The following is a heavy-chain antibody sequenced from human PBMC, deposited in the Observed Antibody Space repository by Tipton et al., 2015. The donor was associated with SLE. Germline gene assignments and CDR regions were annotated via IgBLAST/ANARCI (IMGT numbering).Heavy chain of an antibody. CDR1: GGSITSNKW. Sequence: TLSLTCGVSGGSITSNKWWTWVRQSPGKGLEWIGEISHSGDTDYNPSLKSRVTMSGDTSKNEFSLKLISVTAADTAVYYCVRGPRGSSGYPSWGRGTLVTVSS. CDR2: ISHSGDT. V-gene: IGHV4-4*02. D-gene: IGHD3-22*01. CDR3: VRGPRGSSGYPS. J-gene: IGHJ4*02.